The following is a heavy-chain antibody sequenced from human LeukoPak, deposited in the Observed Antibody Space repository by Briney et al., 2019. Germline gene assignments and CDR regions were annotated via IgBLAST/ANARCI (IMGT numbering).Heavy chain of an antibody. D-gene: IGHD3-10*01. J-gene: IGHJ4*02. V-gene: IGHV3-7*01. Sequence: GGSLRLSCAASGFTFSSYWMSWVRQAPGEGLEWVANIKQDGSEKYYVDSVKGRFTISRDNAKNSLYLQMNSLRAEDTAVYYCASGASYYYGSGSYSTYYFDYWGQGTLVTVSS. CDR3: ASGASYYYGSGSYSTYYFDY. CDR1: GFTFSSYW. CDR2: IKQDGSEK.